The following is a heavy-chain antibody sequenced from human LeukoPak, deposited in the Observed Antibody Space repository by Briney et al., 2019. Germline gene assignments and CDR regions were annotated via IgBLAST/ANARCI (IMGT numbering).Heavy chain of an antibody. D-gene: IGHD6-13*01. Sequence: PGGSLRLSCTASGFTFGDYAMSWVRQAPGKGLEWVGFIRSKAYGGTTEYAASVKGRFTISRDDSKSIAYLQMNSLRAEDTAVYYCAKDLGYSSSWPHDYWGQGTLVTVSS. V-gene: IGHV3-49*04. CDR1: GFTFGDYA. CDR3: AKDLGYSSSWPHDY. CDR2: IRSKAYGGTT. J-gene: IGHJ4*02.